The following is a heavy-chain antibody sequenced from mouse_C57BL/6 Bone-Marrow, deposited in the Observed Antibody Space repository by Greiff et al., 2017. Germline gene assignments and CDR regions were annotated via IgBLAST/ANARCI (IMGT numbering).Heavy chain of an antibody. D-gene: IGHD2-4*01. CDR3: ARDPYDYGFAY. Sequence: EVNVVESGGGLVKPGGSLKLSCAASGFTFSSYAMSWVRQTPEKRLEWVATISDGGSYTYYPDNVKGRFTISRDNAKNNLYLQMSHLKSEDTAMYYCARDPYDYGFAYWGQGTLVTVSA. V-gene: IGHV5-4*01. CDR1: GFTFSSYA. J-gene: IGHJ3*01. CDR2: ISDGGSYT.